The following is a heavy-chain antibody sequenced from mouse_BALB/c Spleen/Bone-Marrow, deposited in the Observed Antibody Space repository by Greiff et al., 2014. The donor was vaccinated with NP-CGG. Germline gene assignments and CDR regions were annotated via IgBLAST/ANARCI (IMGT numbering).Heavy chain of an antibody. CDR2: IDPANGNT. Sequence: EVQLQQSGAELVKPGASVKLSCTAPGFNIKDTYMHWVKQRPEQGLEWIGRIDPANGNTKYDPKFQGKATITADTSSNTAYLQLSSLTSEDNAVYYCASYRYGWYFDVWGAGTTVTVSS. CDR1: GFNIKDTY. CDR3: ASYRYGWYFDV. V-gene: IGHV14-3*02. D-gene: IGHD2-14*01. J-gene: IGHJ1*01.